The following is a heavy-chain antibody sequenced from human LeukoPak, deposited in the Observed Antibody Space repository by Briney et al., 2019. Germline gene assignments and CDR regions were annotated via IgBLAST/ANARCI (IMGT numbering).Heavy chain of an antibody. V-gene: IGHV1-2*02. D-gene: IGHD3-16*01. Sequence: GASVKVSCTASGYTFSDYYLHWVRQAPGQGLEWMGWINPNSGGTNYAQKLQGRVTMARDTYISTVYMELSSLRSDDTAVYFCAREKGGGLDAFDIWGQGTMVTVSS. CDR2: INPNSGGT. CDR3: AREKGGGLDAFDI. CDR1: GYTFSDYY. J-gene: IGHJ3*02.